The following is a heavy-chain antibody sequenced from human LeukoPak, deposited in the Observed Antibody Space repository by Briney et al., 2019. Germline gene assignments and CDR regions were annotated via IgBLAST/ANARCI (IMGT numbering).Heavy chain of an antibody. CDR1: GFTFSSYG. CDR2: IRYDGSNK. D-gene: IGHD6-13*01. CDR3: AREGAAAGSRYESYYYYYYMDV. Sequence: QSGGSLRLSCAASGFTFSSYGMHWVRQAPGKGLEWVAFIRYDGSNKYYADSVKGRFTISRDNAKNSLYLQMNSLRAEDTAVYYCAREGAAAGSRYESYYYYYYMDVWGKGTTVTVSS. J-gene: IGHJ6*03. V-gene: IGHV3-30*02.